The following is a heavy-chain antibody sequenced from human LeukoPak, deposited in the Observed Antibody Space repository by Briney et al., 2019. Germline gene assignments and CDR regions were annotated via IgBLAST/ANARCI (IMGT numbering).Heavy chain of an antibody. CDR3: ARQGGYVSSGYYY. Sequence: WGSLRLSCVASGFTFSNYEMNWVRQAPRKGLEWVSYISSSGSTIYYAASVKGRFTISMDTAKNSLYLKMNSLRAADTAVYYCARQGGYVSSGYYYWGQGTLVTVSS. J-gene: IGHJ4*02. V-gene: IGHV3-48*03. CDR2: ISSSGSTI. CDR1: GFTFSNYE. D-gene: IGHD3-22*01.